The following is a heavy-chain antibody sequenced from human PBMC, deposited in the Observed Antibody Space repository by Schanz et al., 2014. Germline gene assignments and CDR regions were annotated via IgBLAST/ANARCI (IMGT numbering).Heavy chain of an antibody. CDR3: AKDPHKDYGGKPQALDI. Sequence: EVQLVESGGGLVKPGGSLRLSCAASGFTFSSYGMNWVRQAPGKGLEWVSYISSSSSYIYYADSMKGRFTISRDNAKNSLYLQMNSLRAEDTAVYYCAKDPHKDYGGKPQALDIWGQGTMVTVSS. D-gene: IGHD4-17*01. V-gene: IGHV3-21*01. J-gene: IGHJ3*02. CDR2: ISSSSSYI. CDR1: GFTFSSYG.